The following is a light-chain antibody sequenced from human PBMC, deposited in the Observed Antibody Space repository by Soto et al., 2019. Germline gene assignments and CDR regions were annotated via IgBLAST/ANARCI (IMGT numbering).Light chain of an antibody. V-gene: IGLV2-8*01. CDR3: SSYAGSNTFCV. J-gene: IGLJ1*01. Sequence: QSVLTQPPSASGSPGQSVTISCTGTSSDVGGYNYVSWYQQHPDKAPKLMIYEVSKRPSGVPDRFSGSKSGNTASLTVSGLQAEDEADYYCSSYAGSNTFCVFGTGTKLTV. CDR2: EVS. CDR1: SSDVGGYNY.